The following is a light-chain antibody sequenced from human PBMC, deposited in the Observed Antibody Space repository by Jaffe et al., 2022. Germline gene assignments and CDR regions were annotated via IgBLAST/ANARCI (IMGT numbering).Light chain of an antibody. J-gene: IGKJ4*01. V-gene: IGKV4-1*01. CDR1: QSVLFPSNKLNY. Sequence: DIVMTQSPDSLAVSLGERATINCKSSQSVLFPSNKLNYLAWYQQKPGQSPKLLIYWASTRESGVPDRFSGSGSRTDFTLTISSLQAEDVAVYYCQQYYDTPFTFGGGTKVEIK. CDR3: QQYYDTPFT. CDR2: WAS.